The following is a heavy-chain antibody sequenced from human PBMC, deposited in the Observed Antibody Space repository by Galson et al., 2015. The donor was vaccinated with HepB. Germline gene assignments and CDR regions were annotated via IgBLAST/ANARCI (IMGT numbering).Heavy chain of an antibody. V-gene: IGHV3-73*01. CDR2: IRSKADSYAT. CDR1: GFTFSGSA. J-gene: IGHJ4*02. D-gene: IGHD2-15*01. Sequence: SLRLSCGASGFTFSGSAMHWVRQASGKGLEWVGRIRSKADSYATAYAASVKGRFTISRDDSKNTAYLQMNSLKTEDTAVYYCTRGYCSGGSCSMQDYWGQGTLVTVSS. CDR3: TRGYCSGGSCSMQDY.